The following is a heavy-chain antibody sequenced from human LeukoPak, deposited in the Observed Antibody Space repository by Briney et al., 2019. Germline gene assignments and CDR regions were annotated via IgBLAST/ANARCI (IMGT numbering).Heavy chain of an antibody. J-gene: IGHJ4*02. D-gene: IGHD1-1*01. Sequence: GGSLRLSGAVSGFTFSSHLMFWVRQVPGKGLEWVSQINNDGSSTTYADSVKGRSTISRDNAKNTLFLQMNSLRAEDTAVYFCARHYQLDYWGQGTLVTVSS. CDR1: GFTFSSHL. V-gene: IGHV3-74*01. CDR3: ARHYQLDY. CDR2: INNDGSST.